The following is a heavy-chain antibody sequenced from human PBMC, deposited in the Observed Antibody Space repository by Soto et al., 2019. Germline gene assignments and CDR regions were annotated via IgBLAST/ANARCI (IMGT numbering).Heavy chain of an antibody. Sequence: SGGSLRLSCAASGFTFSSYAMHWVRQAPGKGLEWVAVISYDGSNKYYADSVKGRFTISRDNSKNTLYLQMNSLRAEDTAVYYCARDGGDGYTTRAKNFDYWRQGTLVTVSS. CDR3: ARDGGDGYTTRAKNFDY. CDR2: ISYDGSNK. J-gene: IGHJ4*02. V-gene: IGHV3-30-3*01. D-gene: IGHD5-12*01. CDR1: GFTFSSYA.